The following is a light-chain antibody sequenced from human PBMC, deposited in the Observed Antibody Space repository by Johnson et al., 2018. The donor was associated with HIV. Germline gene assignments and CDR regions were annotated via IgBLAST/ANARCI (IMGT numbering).Light chain of an antibody. V-gene: IGLV1-51*02. CDR1: SSNIGNNY. Sequence: QSVLTQPPSVSAAPVQKVTISCSGSSSNIGNNYVSWYQQLPGTAPKLLIYENNKRPSGIPDRFSGSKSGTSATLGITGLQTGDEADYYCGTWDSRLNAYVFGAGTKFT. J-gene: IGLJ1*01. CDR3: GTWDSRLNAYV. CDR2: ENN.